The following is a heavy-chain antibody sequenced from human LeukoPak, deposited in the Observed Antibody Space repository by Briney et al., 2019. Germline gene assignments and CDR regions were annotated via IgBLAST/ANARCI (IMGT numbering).Heavy chain of an antibody. J-gene: IGHJ5*02. Sequence: PGGSLRLSCAASGFTFSSYSMNWVRQAPGKGLEWVSSISSSSSYIYYADSVKGRFTISRDNAKNSLYLQMNSLRAEDTAVYYCARVDHYDFWSGYAPYNWFDPWGQGTLVTVSS. CDR3: ARVDHYDFWSGYAPYNWFDP. CDR2: ISSSSSYI. D-gene: IGHD3-3*01. CDR1: GFTFSSYS. V-gene: IGHV3-21*01.